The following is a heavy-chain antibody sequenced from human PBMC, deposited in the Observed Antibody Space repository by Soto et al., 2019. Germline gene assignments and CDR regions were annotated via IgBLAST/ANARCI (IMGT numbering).Heavy chain of an antibody. CDR1: GYSFTSYW. CDR3: ARLPGIAAACRNHHDGKDV. Sequence: GESLKISCKGSGYSFTSYWIGWVRQMPGKGLEWMGIIYPGDSDTRYSPSFQGQVTISADKSISTAYLQWSSLKASDTAMYYCARLPGIAAACRNHHDGKDVWGQGTTVTVSS. V-gene: IGHV5-51*01. CDR2: IYPGDSDT. D-gene: IGHD6-13*01. J-gene: IGHJ6*02.